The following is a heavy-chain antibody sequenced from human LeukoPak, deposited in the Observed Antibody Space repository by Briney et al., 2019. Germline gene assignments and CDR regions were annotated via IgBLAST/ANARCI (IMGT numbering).Heavy chain of an antibody. CDR2: ISYDGSNK. D-gene: IGHD6-13*01. Sequence: ESGGSLRLSCAASGFTFSSYGMHWVRQAPGKGLEWVAVISYDGSNKYYADSVKGRFTISRDNSKNTLYLQMNSLRAEDTAVYYCAKEAAAGPFDYWGQGTLATVSS. V-gene: IGHV3-30*18. J-gene: IGHJ4*02. CDR3: AKEAAAGPFDY. CDR1: GFTFSSYG.